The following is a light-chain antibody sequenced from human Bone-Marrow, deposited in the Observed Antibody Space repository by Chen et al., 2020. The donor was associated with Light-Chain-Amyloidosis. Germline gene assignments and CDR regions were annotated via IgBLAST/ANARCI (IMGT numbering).Light chain of an antibody. CDR1: QVLSGG. CDR3: QQFNSYPFT. Sequence: AIHLTHSPSSLSASVGDRVPITCRARQVLSGGGAWYQQKPGQAPRLLIYEASVLETGVPSRFSGSESGADFTRTISSLQPEDLATYYCQQFNSYPFTVGPGTKVDLK. V-gene: IGKV1-13*02. CDR2: EAS. J-gene: IGKJ3*01.